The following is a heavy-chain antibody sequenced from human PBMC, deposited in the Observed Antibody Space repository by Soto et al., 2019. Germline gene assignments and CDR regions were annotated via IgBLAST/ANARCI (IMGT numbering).Heavy chain of an antibody. V-gene: IGHV3-33*06. J-gene: IGHJ4*02. D-gene: IGHD5-12*01. CDR3: GKRPPPQRSGYDDY. CDR2: IWYDGSNK. CDR1: GFTFSSYG. Sequence: GGSLRLSCAASGFTFSSYGMHWVRQAPGKGLEWVAVIWYDGSNKYYADSVKGRFTISRDNSKNTLYLQMNSLRAEDTAVYYWGKRPPPQRSGYDDYWGQGTLVTVSS.